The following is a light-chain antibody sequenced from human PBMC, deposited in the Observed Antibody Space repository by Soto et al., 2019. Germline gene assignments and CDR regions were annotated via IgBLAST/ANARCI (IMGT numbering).Light chain of an antibody. V-gene: IGKV3-15*01. CDR1: QSVSSN. CDR3: QQRTNWALT. J-gene: IGKJ4*01. CDR2: GAS. Sequence: EIVMTQSPVTLSVSPGERATLSCRASQSVSSNLAWYQQKPGQAPSLLIYGASTRATGIPARFSGSGSGTEFTLTFSRLEPEDFAVYYCQQRTNWALTFGRGTKVDIK.